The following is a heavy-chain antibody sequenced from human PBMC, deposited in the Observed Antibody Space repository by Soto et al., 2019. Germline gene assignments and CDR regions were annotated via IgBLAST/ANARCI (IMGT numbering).Heavy chain of an antibody. D-gene: IGHD1-1*01. J-gene: IGHJ4*02. Sequence: QVHLVQSGAEVKKPGASVKVSCKASGYTFTSYGITWVRQAPGQGLEWMGWISAHNGNTDYAQKLQGRVIVTRDTSTSTAYMELRSLRSDDTDVYYCARGRYGDYWGQGALVTVSS. CDR1: GYTFTSYG. CDR3: ARGRYGDY. CDR2: ISAHNGNT. V-gene: IGHV1-18*01.